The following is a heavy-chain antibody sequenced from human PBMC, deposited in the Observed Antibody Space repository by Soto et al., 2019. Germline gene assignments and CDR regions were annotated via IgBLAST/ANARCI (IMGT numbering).Heavy chain of an antibody. D-gene: IGHD6-19*01. V-gene: IGHV1-69*13. Sequence: SVKVSCKASGGTFSSYAISWVRQAPGQGLEWMGGIIPIFGTANYAQKFQGRVTITADESTSTAYMELSSLRSEDTAVYYCARSGAYSSGWYYFDYWGQGTLVTVSS. J-gene: IGHJ4*02. CDR3: ARSGAYSSGWYYFDY. CDR1: GGTFSSYA. CDR2: IIPIFGTA.